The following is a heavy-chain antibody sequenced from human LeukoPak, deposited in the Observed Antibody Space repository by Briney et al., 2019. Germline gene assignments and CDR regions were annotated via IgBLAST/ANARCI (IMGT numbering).Heavy chain of an antibody. Sequence: ASVKVSCKASGGTFSSYAISWVRQAPGQGLEWMGRIIPILGIANYAQKFQGRVTITADKSTSTAYMELSSLRSEDTAVYYCAADLLPRSGYDPRENWYFDLWGRGTLVTVSS. V-gene: IGHV1-69*04. CDR3: AADLLPRSGYDPRENWYFDL. CDR2: IIPILGIA. D-gene: IGHD5-12*01. J-gene: IGHJ2*01. CDR1: GGTFSSYA.